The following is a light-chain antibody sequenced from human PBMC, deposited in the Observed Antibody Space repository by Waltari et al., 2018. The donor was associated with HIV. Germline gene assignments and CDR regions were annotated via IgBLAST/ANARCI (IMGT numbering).Light chain of an antibody. Sequence: QSALTQPASVSGSPGQSVTISCTGPTINYDSVSWYQPHPPKAPKLIIFEATYRPSGISNRFSASKSGNTASLTISGLQAEDEAHYYCSSYAASGSVIFGGGTNLTVL. CDR1: TINYDS. CDR3: SSYAASGSVI. CDR2: EAT. V-gene: IGLV2-14*03. J-gene: IGLJ2*01.